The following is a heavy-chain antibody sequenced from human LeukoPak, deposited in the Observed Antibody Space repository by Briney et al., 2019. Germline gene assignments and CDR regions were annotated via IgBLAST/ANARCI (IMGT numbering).Heavy chain of an antibody. CDR3: AKDSSGWSGWFDP. Sequence: RSGGSLRLSCAASGFTFDDYAMHWVRQAPGKGLEWVSGISWNSGSIGYADSVKGRFTISRDNAKNSLYLQMNSLRAEDTALYYCAKDSSGWSGWFDPWGQGTLVTVSS. CDR2: ISWNSGSI. V-gene: IGHV3-9*01. J-gene: IGHJ5*02. CDR1: GFTFDDYA. D-gene: IGHD6-19*01.